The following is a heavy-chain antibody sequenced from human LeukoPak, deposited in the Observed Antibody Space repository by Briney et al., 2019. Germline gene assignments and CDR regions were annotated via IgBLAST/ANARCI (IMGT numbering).Heavy chain of an antibody. Sequence: KPSETLSLTCSVSGGSIRSNYWTWIRQPPGKGLEWIGYIHYSGSTNYNPSLKSRVTISLDTSKNNFSLKPSSVTAADTAVYYCASRVGAVSTPWYLDLWGRGTLVTVCS. CDR1: GGSIRSNY. CDR3: ASRVGAVSTPWYLDL. CDR2: IHYSGST. J-gene: IGHJ2*01. V-gene: IGHV4-59*01. D-gene: IGHD1-26*01.